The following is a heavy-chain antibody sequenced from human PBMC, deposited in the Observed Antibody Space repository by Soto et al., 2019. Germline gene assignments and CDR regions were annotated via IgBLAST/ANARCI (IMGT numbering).Heavy chain of an antibody. Sequence: ASVKVSCKASGYTFTGYYMHWVRQAPGQGLEWMGWINPNSGGTNYAQKFQGRVTMTRDTSISTAYMELSRLRSDDTAVYYCARGWDYDFWSGFNFKGYFDYWGQGTLVTVSS. J-gene: IGHJ4*02. CDR2: INPNSGGT. CDR1: GYTFTGYY. CDR3: ARGWDYDFWSGFNFKGYFDY. D-gene: IGHD3-3*01. V-gene: IGHV1-2*02.